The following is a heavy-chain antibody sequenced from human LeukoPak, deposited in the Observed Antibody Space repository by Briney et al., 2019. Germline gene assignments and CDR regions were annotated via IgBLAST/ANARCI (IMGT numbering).Heavy chain of an antibody. CDR2: INHSGST. Sequence: ASETLSLTCAVYGGSFSGYYWSWIRQPPGKGLEWIGEINHSGSTNYNPSLKSRVTISVDTSKNQFSLKLSSVTAADTAVYYCARGSGYCSGGSCYPDAFDIWGQGTMVTVSS. CDR1: GGSFSGYY. D-gene: IGHD2-15*01. J-gene: IGHJ3*02. V-gene: IGHV4-34*01. CDR3: ARGSGYCSGGSCYPDAFDI.